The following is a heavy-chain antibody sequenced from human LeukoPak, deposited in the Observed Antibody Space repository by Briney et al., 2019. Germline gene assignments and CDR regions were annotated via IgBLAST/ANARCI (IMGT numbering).Heavy chain of an antibody. CDR1: GGSISSYY. CDR3: AREVVMTAHDAFDM. V-gene: IGHV4-59*01. Sequence: PSETLSLTCAVSGGSISSYYWSWIRQPPGKGLEWIGYIYYSGSTNYNPSLKSRVTISVDTSKNQFSLKLSSVTAADTAVYYCAREVVMTAHDAFDMWGQGTMVTVSS. D-gene: IGHD2-21*02. CDR2: IYYSGST. J-gene: IGHJ3*02.